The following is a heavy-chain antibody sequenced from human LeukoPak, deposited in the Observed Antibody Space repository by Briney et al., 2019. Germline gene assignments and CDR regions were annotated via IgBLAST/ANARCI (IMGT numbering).Heavy chain of an antibody. D-gene: IGHD2-2*01. V-gene: IGHV4-30-4*01. CDR1: GGSISSGDYY. CDR2: IYYSGST. Sequence: SETLSLTCTVSGGSISSGDYYWSWIRQPLGKGLEWIGYIYYSGSTYYNPSLKSRVTISVDTSKNQFSLKLSSVTAADTAVYYCARGDIVVVPAARIWFDPWGQGTLVTVSS. CDR3: ARGDIVVVPAARIWFDP. J-gene: IGHJ5*02.